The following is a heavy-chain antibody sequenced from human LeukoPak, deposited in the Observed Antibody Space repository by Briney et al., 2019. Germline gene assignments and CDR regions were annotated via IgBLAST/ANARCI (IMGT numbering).Heavy chain of an antibody. CDR3: ASPKAPYYYDSSGYFPGAFDI. CDR2: IIPIFGTA. D-gene: IGHD3-22*01. V-gene: IGHV1-69*13. CDR1: GGTFSSYA. J-gene: IGHJ3*02. Sequence: SVKVSCKASGGTFSSYAISWVRQAPGQGLEWMGRIIPIFGTANYAQKSQGRVTITADESTSTAYMELSSLRSEDTAVYYCASPKAPYYYDSSGYFPGAFDIWGQGTMVTVSS.